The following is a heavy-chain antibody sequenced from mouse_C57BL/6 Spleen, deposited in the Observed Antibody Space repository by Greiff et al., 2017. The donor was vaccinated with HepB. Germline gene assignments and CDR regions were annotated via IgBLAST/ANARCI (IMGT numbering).Heavy chain of an antibody. V-gene: IGHV1-64*01. CDR1: GYTFTSYW. J-gene: IGHJ3*01. CDR2: IHPNSGST. D-gene: IGHD2-4*01. CDR3: ARSPYDYGWFAY. Sequence: QVQLKQPGAELVKPGASVKLSCKASGYTFTSYWMHWVKQRPGQGLEWIGMIHPNSGSTNYNEKFKSKATLTVDKSSSTAYMQLSSLTSEDSAVYYCARSPYDYGWFAYWGQGTLVTVSA.